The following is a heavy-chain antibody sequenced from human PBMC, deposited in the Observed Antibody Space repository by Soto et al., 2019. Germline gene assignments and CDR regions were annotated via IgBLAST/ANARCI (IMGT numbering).Heavy chain of an antibody. CDR3: AKVNYGSGSYYYYGMDV. V-gene: IGHV3-23*01. Sequence: PGGSLRLSCAASGFTFSSYAMSWVRQAPGKGLEWVSAISGSGGSTYYADSVKGRFTISRDNSKNTLYLQMNSLRAEDTAVYYCAKVNYGSGSYYYYGMDVWGQGTTVTVSS. D-gene: IGHD3-10*01. J-gene: IGHJ6*02. CDR1: GFTFSSYA. CDR2: ISGSGGST.